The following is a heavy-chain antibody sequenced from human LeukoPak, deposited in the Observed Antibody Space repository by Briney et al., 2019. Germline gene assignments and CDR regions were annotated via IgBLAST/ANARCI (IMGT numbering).Heavy chain of an antibody. V-gene: IGHV3-23*01. CDR3: GRDPNGDYIGAFDM. CDR2: ICGGGGSE. D-gene: IGHD4-17*01. Sequence: GGSLRLSCTASGFTFSAYAMMCVRQAPGKGPEWVSAICGGGGSEFYADPVKGRFTISRDNSKNTLFLQMNNLRPEDTAVYYCGRDPNGDYIGAFDMWGPGTMVTVSS. J-gene: IGHJ3*02. CDR1: GFTFSAYA.